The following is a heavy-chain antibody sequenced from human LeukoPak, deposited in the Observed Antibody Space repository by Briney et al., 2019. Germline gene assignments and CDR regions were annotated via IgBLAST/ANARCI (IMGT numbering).Heavy chain of an antibody. CDR1: GFTFSSYW. V-gene: IGHV3-74*01. Sequence: GGSLRLSCAASGFTFSSYWMHWVRQAPGKGLVWVSRINSDGSSTIYADSVKGRFTISRDNAKNTLYLQMNSLRAEDTAVYYCAREGARYCSGGSCLTSSGFQHWGQGTLVTVSS. J-gene: IGHJ1*01. CDR3: AREGARYCSGGSCLTSSGFQH. CDR2: INSDGSST. D-gene: IGHD2-15*01.